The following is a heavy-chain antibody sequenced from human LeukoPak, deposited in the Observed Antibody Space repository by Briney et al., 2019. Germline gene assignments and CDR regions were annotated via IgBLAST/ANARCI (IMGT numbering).Heavy chain of an antibody. D-gene: IGHD2-2*01. Sequence: PGGSLRLSCVASGFTFNTYGIHWVRQAPGKGLEWVAGISVDGNNKDYSDSVKGRFTISRDNSKNTLYLQMNSLRAEDTAVYYCAKAAYCTSTSCHFSGYAQRPLDSWGQGTLVTVS. V-gene: IGHV3-30*18. CDR3: AKAAYCTSTSCHFSGYAQRPLDS. CDR2: ISVDGNNK. J-gene: IGHJ4*02. CDR1: GFTFNTYG.